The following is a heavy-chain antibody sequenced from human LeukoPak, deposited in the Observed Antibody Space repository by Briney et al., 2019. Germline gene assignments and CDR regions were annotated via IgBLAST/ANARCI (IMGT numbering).Heavy chain of an antibody. V-gene: IGHV1-69*05. Sequence: GASVKVSCKASGGTFSSYAISWVRQAPGQGLEWMGRIIPIFGTANYAQKFQGRVTITTDESTSTAYMELSSLRSEDTAVYYCARPPGYCSSTSCYILAYWGQGTLVTVSS. J-gene: IGHJ4*02. CDR3: ARPPGYCSSTSCYILAY. CDR2: IIPIFGTA. CDR1: GGTFSSYA. D-gene: IGHD2-2*02.